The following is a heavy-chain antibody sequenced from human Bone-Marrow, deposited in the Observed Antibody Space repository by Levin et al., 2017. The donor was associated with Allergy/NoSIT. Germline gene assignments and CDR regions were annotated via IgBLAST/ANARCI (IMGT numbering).Heavy chain of an antibody. CDR2: ISSSSSYI. D-gene: IGHD2/OR15-2a*01. CDR3: ARELEYYSAFDI. Sequence: SCAASGFTFSSYSMNWVRQAPGKGLEWVSSISSSSSYIYYADSVKGRFTISRDNAKNSLYLQMNSLRAEDTAVYYCARELEYYSAFDIWGQGTMVTVSS. J-gene: IGHJ3*02. V-gene: IGHV3-21*01. CDR1: GFTFSSYS.